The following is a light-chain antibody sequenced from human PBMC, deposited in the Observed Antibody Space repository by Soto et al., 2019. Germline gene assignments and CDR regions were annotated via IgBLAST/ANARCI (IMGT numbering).Light chain of an antibody. CDR3: QQDNNWPPLT. Sequence: TLSLSSLSASIGDRVTITCRASQSISSNLAWYQQKPGQAPRLLIYGASTRATGIPARFSGSGSGTEFTLTISSLQSEDFAVYYCQQDNNWPPLTFGGGAKVDIK. CDR1: QSISSN. CDR2: GAS. J-gene: IGKJ4*01. V-gene: IGKV3-15*01.